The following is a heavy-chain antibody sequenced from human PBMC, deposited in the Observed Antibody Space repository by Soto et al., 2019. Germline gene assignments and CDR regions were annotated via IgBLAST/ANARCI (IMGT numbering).Heavy chain of an antibody. D-gene: IGHD2-2*01. J-gene: IGHJ5*02. CDR3: ARKGCSFTNCYGELDS. Sequence: PGESLKISCEGSGYSFGTYWIAWVRQMPGKGLEWMGIIYPNDSDSRYNPSFQGQVTISADKSSSTAYLQWSSLKASDTAIYYCARKGCSFTNCYGELDSWGQGTLVTVSS. CDR1: GYSFGTYW. V-gene: IGHV5-51*01. CDR2: IYPNDSDS.